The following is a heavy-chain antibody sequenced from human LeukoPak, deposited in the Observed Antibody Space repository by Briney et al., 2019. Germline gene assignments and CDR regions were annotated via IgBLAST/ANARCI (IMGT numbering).Heavy chain of an antibody. CDR2: SSSSSSYI. V-gene: IGHV3-21*01. CDR3: ARDTAGGSSWMWESFDY. Sequence: GGSLRLSCAASGFTSSSYSMNLVRQAPGKGLEWVSSSSSSSSYIYYADSVKGRFTISRDNAKNSLYLQMNSLRAEDTAVYYCARDTAGGSSWMWESFDYWGQGTLVTVSS. CDR1: GFTSSSYS. D-gene: IGHD6-13*01. J-gene: IGHJ4*02.